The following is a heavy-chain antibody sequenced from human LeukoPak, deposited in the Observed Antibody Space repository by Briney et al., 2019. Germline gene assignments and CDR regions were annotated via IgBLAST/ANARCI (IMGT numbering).Heavy chain of an antibody. CDR3: ARAEGSGSGAYTLDY. D-gene: IGHD3-10*01. V-gene: IGHV4-4*07. CDR2: IYTSGTI. J-gene: IGHJ4*02. CDR1: GGSTINYF. Sequence: PSETLSLTCTVSGGSTINYFRSWIRQPAGKGLEWIGHIYTSGTIHYNPSLKNRVTISLDTSKSQFSLQLNSVTAADTAVYYCARAEGSGSGAYTLDYWGQGILVTVSS.